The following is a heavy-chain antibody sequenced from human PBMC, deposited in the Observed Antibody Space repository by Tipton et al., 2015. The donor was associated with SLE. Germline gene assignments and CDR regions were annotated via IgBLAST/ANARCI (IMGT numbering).Heavy chain of an antibody. D-gene: IGHD5-18*01. CDR3: ANKDTAMGKAFDI. CDR1: GFTFSSYW. CDR2: ISYDGSNK. J-gene: IGHJ3*02. V-gene: IGHV3-30-3*01. Sequence: SLRLSCAASGFTFSSYWMHWVRQAPGKGLEWVAVISYDGSNKYYADSVKGRFTISRDNSKNTLYLQMNSLRAEDTAVYYCANKDTAMGKAFDIWGQGTMVTVSS.